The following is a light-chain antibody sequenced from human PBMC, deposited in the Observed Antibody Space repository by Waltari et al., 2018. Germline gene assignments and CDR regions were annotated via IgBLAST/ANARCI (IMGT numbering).Light chain of an antibody. CDR2: YAN. V-gene: IGKV1-13*02. Sequence: IQMSQSPSSLSASVGDRVTITCRASQGISSYLNWYQQTPGKAPKLLIYYANSLASGVPSRFSGSGSGTEFTLTISSLQPEDFATYYCQQGNSNPFTFGPGTKLDIK. J-gene: IGKJ3*01. CDR1: QGISSY. CDR3: QQGNSNPFT.